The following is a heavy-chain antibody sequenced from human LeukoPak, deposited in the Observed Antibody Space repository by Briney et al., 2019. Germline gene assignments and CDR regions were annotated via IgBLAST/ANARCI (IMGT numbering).Heavy chain of an antibody. J-gene: IGHJ4*02. CDR2: IYYSGST. CDR3: ARSRDNYIFFDY. Sequence: SETLSLTCTVSGGSISSHYWSWIRQPPGKGLEWIGYIYYSGSTDSNPSLKSRVSISVDTSKNQFSLKLRSVTAADTAVYFCARSRDNYIFFDYWGQGALVTVSS. CDR1: GGSISSHY. V-gene: IGHV4-59*11. D-gene: IGHD1-1*01.